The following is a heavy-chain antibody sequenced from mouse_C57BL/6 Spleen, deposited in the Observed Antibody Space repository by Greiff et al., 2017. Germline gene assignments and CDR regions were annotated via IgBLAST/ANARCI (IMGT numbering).Heavy chain of an antibody. Sequence: EVQLQQSGPELVKPGASVKISCKASGYTFTDYYMNWVKQSHGKSLEWIGDINPNNGGTSYNQKFKGKATLTVDKSSSTAYMEFRSLTSEDSAVYYCASGIGFDYWGQGTTLTVSS. V-gene: IGHV1-26*01. CDR2: INPNNGGT. CDR3: ASGIGFDY. CDR1: GYTFTDYY. J-gene: IGHJ2*01.